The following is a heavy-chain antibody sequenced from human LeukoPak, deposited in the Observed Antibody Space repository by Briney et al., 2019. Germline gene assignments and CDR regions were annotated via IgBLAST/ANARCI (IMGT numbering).Heavy chain of an antibody. CDR1: GGTFSSYA. Sequence: SVKVSCKASGGTFSSYAISWVRQAPGQGLEWMGGIIPTFGTANYAQKFQGRVTITADKSTSTAYMELSSLRSEDTAVYYCARDLREATAMANYFDYWGQGTLVTVSS. J-gene: IGHJ4*02. CDR2: IIPTFGTA. V-gene: IGHV1-69*06. D-gene: IGHD5-18*01. CDR3: ARDLREATAMANYFDY.